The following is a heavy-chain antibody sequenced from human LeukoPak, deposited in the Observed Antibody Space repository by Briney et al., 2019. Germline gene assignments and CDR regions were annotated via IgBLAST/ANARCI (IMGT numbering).Heavy chain of an antibody. Sequence: PSETLSLTCTVSGGSISSNYWGWIRQPPGKGLEWIGSIYYSGSTYYNPSLKSRVTISVDTSKNQFSLKLSSVTAADTAVYYCARQDEAGTLDYWGQGTLVTVSS. V-gene: IGHV4-39*01. D-gene: IGHD6-19*01. CDR1: GGSISSNY. J-gene: IGHJ4*02. CDR3: ARQDEAGTLDY. CDR2: IYYSGST.